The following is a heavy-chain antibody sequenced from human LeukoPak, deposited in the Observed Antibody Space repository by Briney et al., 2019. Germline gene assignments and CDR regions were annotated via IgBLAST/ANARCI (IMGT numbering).Heavy chain of an antibody. CDR2: RIPILGTT. CDR3: AREGPVGTDGF. Sequence: SVKVSCKASGGSFSSYGISWVRQAPGQGLEWMGGRIPILGTTNLAQKFQGRLTITADESTSTADMELNGLRVDDTAVYYCAREGPVGTDGFWGQGTLVTVSS. V-gene: IGHV1-69*13. CDR1: GGSFSSYG. D-gene: IGHD5-24*01. J-gene: IGHJ1*01.